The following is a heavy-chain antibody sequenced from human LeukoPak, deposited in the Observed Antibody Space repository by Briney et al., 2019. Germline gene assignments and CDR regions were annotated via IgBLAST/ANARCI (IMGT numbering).Heavy chain of an antibody. D-gene: IGHD3-10*01. Sequence: GESLKISCKGSGYSFPSYWIGWVRQMPGKGLELMRIIYPGDSDTRYSPSFQGQVTISADKSISTAYLQWSSLKASDTAMYYCARQLGGSYGPVDYWGQGTLVTVSS. J-gene: IGHJ4*02. V-gene: IGHV5-51*01. CDR1: GYSFPSYW. CDR2: IYPGDSDT. CDR3: ARQLGGSYGPVDY.